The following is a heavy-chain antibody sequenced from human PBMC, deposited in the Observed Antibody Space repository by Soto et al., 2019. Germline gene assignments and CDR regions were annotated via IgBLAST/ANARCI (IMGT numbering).Heavy chain of an antibody. V-gene: IGHV1-2*02. J-gene: IGHJ6*02. CDR2: INPNSGGT. CDR1: GYTFTDYY. CDR3: ARDQSPSSGWPGMDV. D-gene: IGHD6-19*01. Sequence: QVQVVQSRAEVKKPGASVKVSCKASGYTFTDYYMHWVRQAPGQGLEWMGWINPNSGGTNYAQKFQGRVTMTRDTSISTAYMELNRLRSDDTAVYYCARDQSPSSGWPGMDVWGQGTTVTVSS.